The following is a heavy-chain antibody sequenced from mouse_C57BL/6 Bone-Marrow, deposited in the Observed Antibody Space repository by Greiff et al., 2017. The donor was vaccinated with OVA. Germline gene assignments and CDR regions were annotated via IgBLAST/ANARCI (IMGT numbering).Heavy chain of an antibody. V-gene: IGHV3-6*01. Sequence: VQLQQSGPGLVKPSQSLSLTCSVTGYSITSGYYWNWIRQFPGNKLEWMGYISYDGSNNYNPSLKNRISITRDTSKNQFFLKLNSVTTEDTATYYCARVYDLFDYWGQGTTLTVSS. CDR3: ARVYDLFDY. CDR1: GYSITSGYY. CDR2: ISYDGSN. D-gene: IGHD2-3*01. J-gene: IGHJ2*01.